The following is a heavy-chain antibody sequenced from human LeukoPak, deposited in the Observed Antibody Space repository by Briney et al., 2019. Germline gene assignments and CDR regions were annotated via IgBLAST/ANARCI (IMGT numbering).Heavy chain of an antibody. D-gene: IGHD3-16*01. V-gene: IGHV3-21*01. CDR2: ISSDSTLI. J-gene: IGHJ4*02. Sequence: PGGSLRLSCAASGLTFSTFSMNWVRQAPGKGLEWVAAISSDSTLIYYADSLKGRFTISRDNAKNSLYLQMNSLRAEDTAVYYCARDRARLSDHWGLGTLVTVSS. CDR1: GLTFSTFS. CDR3: ARDRARLSDH.